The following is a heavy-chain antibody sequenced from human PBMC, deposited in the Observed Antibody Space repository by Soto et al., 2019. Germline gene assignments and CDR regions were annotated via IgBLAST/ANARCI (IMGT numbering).Heavy chain of an antibody. D-gene: IGHD2-15*01. CDR3: APLSVSLSGPYGIHV. CDR1: GYSVTSSDYY. CDR2: MFYSGLT. V-gene: IGHV4-39*01. Sequence: TETLSLTCVVSGYSVTSSDYYWSWIRHPPGKGLEWIGSMFYSGLTYYNPSLKSRVTLSVDTSKNQFSVRLNSVTAADTAVYYCAPLSVSLSGPYGIHVRGQGTTVTVSS. J-gene: IGHJ6*02.